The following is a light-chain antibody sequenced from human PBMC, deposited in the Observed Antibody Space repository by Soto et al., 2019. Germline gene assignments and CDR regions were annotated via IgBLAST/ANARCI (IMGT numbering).Light chain of an antibody. Sequence: EIVLTQSPGTVSLSPGERAALSCRASQSVSSNYLAWYQQKPGQAPRLLIYGASSRATGIPDRFSGSGSGTDFTLTISRLEPEDFAVYYCQQYGSAPRTFGQGTKLEIK. CDR1: QSVSSNY. J-gene: IGKJ2*01. V-gene: IGKV3-20*01. CDR2: GAS. CDR3: QQYGSAPRT.